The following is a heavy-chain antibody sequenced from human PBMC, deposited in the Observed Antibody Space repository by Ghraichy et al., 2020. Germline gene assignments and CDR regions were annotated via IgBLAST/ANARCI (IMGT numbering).Heavy chain of an antibody. D-gene: IGHD5-24*01. V-gene: IGHV1-2*02. CDR3: ARGGGWLQFRQLLEYFQH. CDR2: INPNSGGT. J-gene: IGHJ1*01. CDR1: GYTFTGYY. Sequence: AAVKVSCKASGYTFTGYYMHWVRQAPGQGLEWMGWINPNSGGTNYAQKFQGRVTMTRDTSISTAYMELSRLRSDDTAVYYCARGGGWLQFRQLLEYFQHWGQGTLVTVSS.